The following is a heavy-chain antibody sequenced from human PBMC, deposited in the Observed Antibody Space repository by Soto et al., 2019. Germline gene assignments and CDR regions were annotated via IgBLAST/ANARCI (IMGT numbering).Heavy chain of an antibody. CDR2: IIPILGIA. CDR3: AREDGACDI. J-gene: IGHJ3*02. CDR1: GGTFSSYT. Sequence: QVQLVQSGAEVKKPWSSVKVSCKASGGTFSSYTISWVRQAPGQGLVWMGRIIPILGIANYAQKFQGRVTITADKSTSTAYMELSSLRSEDTAMYYCAREDGACDIWSHATMVTVSS. V-gene: IGHV1-69*08.